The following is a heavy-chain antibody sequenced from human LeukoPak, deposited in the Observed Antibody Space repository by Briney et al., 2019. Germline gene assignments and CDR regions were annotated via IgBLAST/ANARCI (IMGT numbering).Heavy chain of an antibody. Sequence: GGSLRLSCAGSGFTFRSYAMSWVRQSAVKVLEWVSAISDSGDGTYYADSVKARFTISRDNSKNTVYLEMSSLRAEDTAVYYCVREVSAWPKNWFDPWGQGTLVTVSS. CDR3: VREVSAWPKNWFDP. J-gene: IGHJ5*02. CDR1: GFTFRSYA. D-gene: IGHD3-3*01. CDR2: ISDSGDGT. V-gene: IGHV3-23*01.